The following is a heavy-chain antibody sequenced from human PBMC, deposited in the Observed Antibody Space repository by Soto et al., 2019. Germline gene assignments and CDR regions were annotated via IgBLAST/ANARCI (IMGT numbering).Heavy chain of an antibody. V-gene: IGHV1-8*01. CDR3: ARGPYSSSSRPLGYMDV. J-gene: IGHJ6*03. CDR2: MNPNSGNT. CDR1: GHTFTICD. D-gene: IGHD6-6*01. Sequence: VSVSWEADGHTFTICDISCLRHATGRALEWMGWMNPNSGNTGYAQKFQGRVTMTRNTSISTAYMELSSLRSEDTAVYYCARGPYSSSSRPLGYMDVWGKGTTVTVSS.